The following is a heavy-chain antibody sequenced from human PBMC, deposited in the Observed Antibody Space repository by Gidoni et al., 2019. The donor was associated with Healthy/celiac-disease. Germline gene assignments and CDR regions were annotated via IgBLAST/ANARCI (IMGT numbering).Heavy chain of an antibody. CDR3: ARDGPDYYGSGSPNWFDP. J-gene: IGHJ5*02. D-gene: IGHD3-10*01. CDR1: GFTFSSYG. V-gene: IGHV3-33*01. Sequence: QVQLVESGGGVVQPGRSLRLSCAASGFTFSSYGMHWVRQAPGKGLEWVAVIWYDGSNKYYADSVKGRFTISRDNSKNTLYLQMNSLRAEDTAVYYCARDGPDYYGSGSPNWFDPWGQGTLVTVSS. CDR2: IWYDGSNK.